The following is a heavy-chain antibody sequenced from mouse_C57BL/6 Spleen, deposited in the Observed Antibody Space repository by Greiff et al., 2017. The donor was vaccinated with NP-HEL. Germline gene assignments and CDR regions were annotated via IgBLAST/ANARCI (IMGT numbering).Heavy chain of an antibody. CDR3: ARNPSYYGSSDWYFDV. V-gene: IGHV5-4*03. Sequence: DVKLVESGGGLVKPGGSLKLSCAASGFTFSSYAMSWVRQTPEKRLEWVATISDGGSYTYYPDNVKGRFTISRDNAKNNLYLQMSHLKSEDTAMYYCARNPSYYGSSDWYFDVWGTGTTVTVSS. J-gene: IGHJ1*03. CDR2: ISDGGSYT. D-gene: IGHD1-1*01. CDR1: GFTFSSYA.